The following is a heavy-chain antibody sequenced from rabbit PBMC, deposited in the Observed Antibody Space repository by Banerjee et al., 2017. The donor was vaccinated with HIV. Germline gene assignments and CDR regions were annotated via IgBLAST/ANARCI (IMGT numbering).Heavy chain of an antibody. Sequence: QEQLVESGGGLVQPGGSLKVSCKASGFDFSNYGVSWVRQAPGKGLEWIGYIDPVFGSIHYASWVNGRFTISDHNAQNTLYLQLNSLTAADTATYFCARAPYGGYVGDAYTIGAFDPWGPGTLVTVS. CDR3: ARAPYGGYVGDAYTIGAFDP. V-gene: IGHV1S47*01. J-gene: IGHJ2*01. CDR1: GFDFSNYG. CDR2: IDPVFGSI. D-gene: IGHD6-1*01.